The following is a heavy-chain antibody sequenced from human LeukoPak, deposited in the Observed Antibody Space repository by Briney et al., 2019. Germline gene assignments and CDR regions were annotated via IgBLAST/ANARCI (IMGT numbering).Heavy chain of an antibody. CDR1: GGSIKNFY. CDR3: ARVGDSGSSFDY. CDR2: IYHTGST. V-gene: IGHV4-59*01. Sequence: SETLSLTCTVSGGSIKNFYWYWVRHPPGKGLEWIGYIYHTGSTNYNPSLKNRVTMSVDTSKNLLSLRLTYLTAADTAVYYCARVGDSGSSFDYWGQGTLVTVSS. D-gene: IGHD3-10*01. J-gene: IGHJ4*02.